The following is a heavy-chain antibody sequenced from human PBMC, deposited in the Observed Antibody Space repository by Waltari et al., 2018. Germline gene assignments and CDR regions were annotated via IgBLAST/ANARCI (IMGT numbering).Heavy chain of an antibody. V-gene: IGHV3-74*01. CDR1: EFTFRNFW. CDR3: ANHRPGGYGMEV. CDR2: IDNSGSKT. Sequence: EVQLVESGGGLVQPGGSLRLSCVASEFTFRNFWMHWVRQAPGKGRGWVSGIDNSGSKTRYAASVNGRFTISRDNAKNTLYLQMNSLRVEETAVYYCANHRPGGYGMEVWGQGTTVTVSS. J-gene: IGHJ6*01. D-gene: IGHD3-22*01.